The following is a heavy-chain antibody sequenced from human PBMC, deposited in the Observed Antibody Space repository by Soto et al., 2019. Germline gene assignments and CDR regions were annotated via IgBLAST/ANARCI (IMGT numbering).Heavy chain of an antibody. J-gene: IGHJ4*02. V-gene: IGHV1-8*01. CDR3: ASTLYADNVAY. Sequence: QVQLVQSGAEVKKPGASVKVSCKASGYTFTSYDINWVRQATGQGLEWMGWMNPNSGNTGYAQKLQGRVTMTRNTSISTAYMELSSLRSAHTAVYYCASTLYADNVAYWGQGPLVTVSS. CDR1: GYTFTSYD. D-gene: IGHD4-17*01. CDR2: MNPNSGNT.